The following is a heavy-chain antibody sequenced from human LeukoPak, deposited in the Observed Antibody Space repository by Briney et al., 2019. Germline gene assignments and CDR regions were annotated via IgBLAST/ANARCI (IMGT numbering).Heavy chain of an antibody. D-gene: IGHD3-10*01. Sequence: PSETLSLTCTVSGGSISSYYWSYIRQPPGKGLEWIGYMYYSGSTDYNPSLKSRVTISVDTSKNQFSLKLSSVTAADTAVYYCARASSPGDFDYWGQGTLVTVSS. CDR1: GGSISSYY. CDR3: ARASSPGDFDY. CDR2: MYYSGST. V-gene: IGHV4-59*01. J-gene: IGHJ4*02.